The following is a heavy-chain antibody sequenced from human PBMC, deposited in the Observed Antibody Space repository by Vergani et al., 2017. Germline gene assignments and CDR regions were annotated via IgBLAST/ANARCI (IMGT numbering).Heavy chain of an antibody. CDR3: ARVNVDTAMVDFYYFDY. V-gene: IGHV4-61*05. CDR1: GGSISSSSYY. Sequence: QLQLQESGPGLVKPSETLFLTCTVSGGSISSSSYYWGWIRQPPGKGLEWIGYIYYSGSTNYNPSLKSRVTISVDTSKNQFSLKLSSVTAADTAVYYCARVNVDTAMVDFYYFDYWSQGTLVTVSS. D-gene: IGHD5-18*01. CDR2: IYYSGST. J-gene: IGHJ4*02.